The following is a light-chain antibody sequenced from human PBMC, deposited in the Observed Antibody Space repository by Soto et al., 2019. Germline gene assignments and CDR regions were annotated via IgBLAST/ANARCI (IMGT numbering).Light chain of an antibody. CDR2: AAS. J-gene: IGKJ1*01. CDR3: QQSYSNTWT. V-gene: IGKV1-39*01. Sequence: IQLTQSPSSLSASVGDRVTITCRASQGISSYLAWYQKKPGKAPKLLISAASTLQSGVPSRLSGSGYETDLTITISSMKNEDFETYSCQQSYSNTWTFGQGTKVDIK. CDR1: QGISSY.